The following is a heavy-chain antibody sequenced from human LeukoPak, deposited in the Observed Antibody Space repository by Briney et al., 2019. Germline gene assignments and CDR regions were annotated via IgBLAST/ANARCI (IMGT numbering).Heavy chain of an antibody. Sequence: ASVKVSCKASGYTFTSYGISWVRQAPGQGLEWMGWINPNSGGKNYAQKFQGRVTMTRDTSISTAYMELSRLRSDDTAVYYCARVAVRSSSWYDSGPYFDYWGQGTLVTVSS. J-gene: IGHJ4*02. CDR1: GYTFTSYG. D-gene: IGHD6-13*01. V-gene: IGHV1-2*02. CDR2: INPNSGGK. CDR3: ARVAVRSSSWYDSGPYFDY.